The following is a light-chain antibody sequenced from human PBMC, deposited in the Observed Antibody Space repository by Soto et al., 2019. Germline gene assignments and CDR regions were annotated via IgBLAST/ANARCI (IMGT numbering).Light chain of an antibody. Sequence: QSALTQPASVSGSPGQSITISCTGTSSDVGKYNLVSWYQHHPGKAPKLMIYEVSNRPSGVSNRFSGSKSGNTASLTISGLLAEDEADYYCSSYTSSSTLDYVFGTGTKVTVL. J-gene: IGLJ1*01. CDR3: SSYTSSSTLDYV. CDR1: SSDVGKYNL. V-gene: IGLV2-14*02. CDR2: EVS.